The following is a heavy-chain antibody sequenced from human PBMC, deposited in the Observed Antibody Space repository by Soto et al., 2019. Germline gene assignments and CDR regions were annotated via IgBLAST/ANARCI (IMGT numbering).Heavy chain of an antibody. J-gene: IGHJ6*02. V-gene: IGHV3-48*02. CDR1: GFTFSSYS. CDR2: ISSSSSTI. D-gene: IGHD4-17*01. CDR3: ARDHDYADYHYYGMDV. Sequence: GGSLRLSCAASGFTFSSYSMNWVRQAPGKGLEWVSYISSSSSTIYYADSVKGRFTISRDNAKNSLYLQMNSLRDEDTAVYYCARDHDYADYHYYGMDVWGQGTTVTVSS.